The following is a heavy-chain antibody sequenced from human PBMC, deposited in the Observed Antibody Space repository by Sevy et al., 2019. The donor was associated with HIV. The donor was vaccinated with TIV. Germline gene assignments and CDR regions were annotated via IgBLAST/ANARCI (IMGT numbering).Heavy chain of an antibody. V-gene: IGHV4-61*01. CDR3: ARDQYYDIGTGLYAMDV. D-gene: IGHD3-9*01. CDR1: GASVSAANDY. J-gene: IGHJ6*02. CDR2: VFYFGST. Sequence: SETLSLICSVSGASVSAANDYWSWIRQPPGKGLEWIGNVFYFGSTNYNPSLKSRVTISLDTSKKQFSLKLNSVTAADTAGYYGARDQYYDIGTGLYAMDVWGQGTTVTVSS.